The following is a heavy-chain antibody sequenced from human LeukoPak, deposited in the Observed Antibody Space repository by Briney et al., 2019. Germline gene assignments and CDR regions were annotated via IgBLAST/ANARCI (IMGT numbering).Heavy chain of an antibody. CDR2: TYHSGST. CDR3: ARGAGWYDY. V-gene: IGHV4-59*01. CDR1: GGSISSYY. D-gene: IGHD6-19*01. Sequence: SETLSLTCTVSGGSISSYYWSWIRQPPGKGLEWIGFTYHSGSTEYNPSLKGRVTISVDTSNSQFSLNLNSVTAADTAVYYCARGAGWYDYWGQGTLVTVSS. J-gene: IGHJ4*02.